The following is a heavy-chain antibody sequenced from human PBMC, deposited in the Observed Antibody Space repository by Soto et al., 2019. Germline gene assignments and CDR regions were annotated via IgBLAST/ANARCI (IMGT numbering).Heavy chain of an antibody. CDR1: GFTFSIFS. CDR2: VNAAANDI. J-gene: IGHJ3*02. Sequence: EVQLVESGGGLVQPGGSLRLSCAASGFTFSIFSMSWVRQAPGKGLEWISYVNAAANDIYYTDSVRGRFIISRDNAKTSLYLQMNSLSDDSTAVYYYVRDMMWEQLVGPHYAFEMWGQCTMVTVS. D-gene: IGHD6-13*01. V-gene: IGHV3-48*02. CDR3: VRDMMWEQLVGPHYAFEM.